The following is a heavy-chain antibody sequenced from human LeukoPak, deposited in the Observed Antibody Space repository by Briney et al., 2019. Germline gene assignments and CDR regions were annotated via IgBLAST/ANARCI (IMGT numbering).Heavy chain of an antibody. Sequence: PSETLSLACIVSGGSINSGTFYWGWIRQPPGKGLEWIGSMYYDGSSYYNPSLKSRVTTSVDTSKNQFSLKLTSVTAADTAVYFCARRSDSGSDDGEDYFDYWGQGTLVTVSS. CDR3: ARRSDSGSDDGEDYFDY. CDR1: GGSINSGTFY. J-gene: IGHJ4*02. V-gene: IGHV4-39*01. CDR2: MYYDGSS. D-gene: IGHD1-26*01.